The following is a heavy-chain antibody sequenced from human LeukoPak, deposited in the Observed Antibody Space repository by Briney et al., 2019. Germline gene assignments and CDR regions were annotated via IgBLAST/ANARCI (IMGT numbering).Heavy chain of an antibody. V-gene: IGHV4-59*01. J-gene: IGHJ4*02. CDR2: INYSGST. D-gene: IGHD5-18*01. CDR1: GGSFSSYY. CDR3: AGGYSYGYS. Sequence: SETLSLTCTVSGGSFSSYYWRWVRQPPEKGLEWIGYINYSGSTTYNPSRKGRVTISVATSRSPCSLKLSSVSAADTAVYFCAGGYSYGYSWGQGTLVTVSS.